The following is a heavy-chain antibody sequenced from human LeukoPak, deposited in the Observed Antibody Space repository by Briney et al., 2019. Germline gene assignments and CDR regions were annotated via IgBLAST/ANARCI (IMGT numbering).Heavy chain of an antibody. V-gene: IGHV3-66*01. CDR2: IYSDGTI. Sequence: GESLRLSCAASGFTVSSNYMSWVRQVPGKGLEWVPVIYSDGTISYADSVKGRFTISRDNSENTLYLQMNSLRVEDTAVYYCAREVGGGASGQWGQGTLVTVSS. CDR1: GFTVSSNY. D-gene: IGHD3-16*01. J-gene: IGHJ4*02. CDR3: AREVGGGASGQ.